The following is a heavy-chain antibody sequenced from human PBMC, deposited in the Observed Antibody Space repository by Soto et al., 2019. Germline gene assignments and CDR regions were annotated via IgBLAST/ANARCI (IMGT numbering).Heavy chain of an antibody. CDR2: IYYSGST. Sequence: QLQLQESGPGLVKPSETLSLTCTVSGGSISSSSYYWGWIRQPPGKGLEWIGSIYYSGSTYYNPSLKSRVTISVATSKNQFSLNLSSVTAADTAEYYCARWLGRKYYYDSSGYFVDYWGQGTLVTVSS. V-gene: IGHV4-39*01. CDR3: ARWLGRKYYYDSSGYFVDY. CDR1: GGSISSSSYY. J-gene: IGHJ4*02. D-gene: IGHD3-22*01.